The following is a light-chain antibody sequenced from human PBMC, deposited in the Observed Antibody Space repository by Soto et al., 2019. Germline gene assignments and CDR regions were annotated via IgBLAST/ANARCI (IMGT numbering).Light chain of an antibody. CDR3: QQYGSSPIT. Sequence: EIVMTDSPATLSLSPWEKATLSCRASQSISNNFAWFQQKPGQAPRLLIYGASSRATGIPDRFSGSGSGTDFTLTISRLEPEDFAVYYCQQYGSSPITFGQGTRLEIK. CDR2: GAS. J-gene: IGKJ5*01. CDR1: QSISNN. V-gene: IGKV3-20*01.